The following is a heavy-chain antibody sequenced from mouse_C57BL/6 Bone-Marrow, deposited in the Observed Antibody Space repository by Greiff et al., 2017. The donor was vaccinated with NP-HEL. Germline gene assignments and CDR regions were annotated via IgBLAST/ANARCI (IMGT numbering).Heavy chain of an antibody. J-gene: IGHJ2*01. CDR2: IYPRSGNT. Sequence: QVQLQQSGAELARPGASVKLSCKASGYTFTSYGISWVKQRTGQGLEWIGEIYPRSGNTYYNEKFKGKATLTADKSSSTAYMELRSLTSADSAVYFCARKDYYGSNDYWGQGTTLTVSS. V-gene: IGHV1-81*01. CDR3: ARKDYYGSNDY. CDR1: GYTFTSYG. D-gene: IGHD1-1*01.